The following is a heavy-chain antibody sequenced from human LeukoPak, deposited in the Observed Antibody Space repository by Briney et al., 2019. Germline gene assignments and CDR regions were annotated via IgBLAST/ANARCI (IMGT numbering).Heavy chain of an antibody. CDR3: ARVLLNWNYVGGWFDP. V-gene: IGHV3-7*01. CDR1: GFTYSSYW. D-gene: IGHD1-7*01. CDR2: IKQDGSEK. Sequence: GGSLGLSCAASGFTYSSYWMSWVRQAPGKGLEWVANIKQDGSEKYYVDSVKGRFTISRDNAKNSLYLQMNSLRAEDTAVYYCARVLLNWNYVGGWFDPWGQGTLVTVSS. J-gene: IGHJ5*02.